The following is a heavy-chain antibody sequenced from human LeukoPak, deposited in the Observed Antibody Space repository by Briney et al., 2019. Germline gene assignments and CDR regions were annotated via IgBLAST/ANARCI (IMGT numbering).Heavy chain of an antibody. Sequence: SETLSLTCTVSGGSISSGGYYWSWIRQHPGKGLEWIGYIYYSGGTYYNPSLKSRVTISVDTSKSQFSLKLSSVTAADTAVYYCARKATLGGTSYFDYWGQGTLVTVSS. J-gene: IGHJ4*02. CDR3: ARKATLGGTSYFDY. V-gene: IGHV4-31*03. CDR2: IYYSGGT. CDR1: GGSISSGGYY. D-gene: IGHD1-7*01.